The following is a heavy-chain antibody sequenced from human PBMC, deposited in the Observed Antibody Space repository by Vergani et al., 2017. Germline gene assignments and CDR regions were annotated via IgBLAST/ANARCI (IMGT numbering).Heavy chain of an antibody. V-gene: IGHV4-39*01. CDR3: ARHKEQLVPGNYYYYYYMDV. Sequence: QLQLQESDPGLVKPSETLSLTCTVSGGSIRSTFYYWGWIRQPPGKGLEWIGTIYYSGSTYYNPSLKSRVTISVDTSKNQFSLKLNSVTAADTAVYYRARHKEQLVPGNYYYYYYMDVWGKGTTVTVSS. J-gene: IGHJ6*03. D-gene: IGHD6-13*01. CDR1: GGSIRSTFYY. CDR2: IYYSGST.